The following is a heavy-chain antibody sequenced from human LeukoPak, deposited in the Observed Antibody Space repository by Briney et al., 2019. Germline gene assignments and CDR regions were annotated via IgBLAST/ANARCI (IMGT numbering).Heavy chain of an antibody. V-gene: IGHV3-30*18. D-gene: IGHD2-2*01. Sequence: GGSLRLSCAVSGLTFSSYAMHWVRQAPGKGLEWVSLISYDGSKTYYGDSVKGRFTISRDNSKNTLYLQMNSLRAEDTAVYYCAKEEDDNVVVPAAIPWGQGTLVTVSS. J-gene: IGHJ5*02. CDR3: AKEEDDNVVVPAAIP. CDR1: GLTFSSYA. CDR2: ISYDGSKT.